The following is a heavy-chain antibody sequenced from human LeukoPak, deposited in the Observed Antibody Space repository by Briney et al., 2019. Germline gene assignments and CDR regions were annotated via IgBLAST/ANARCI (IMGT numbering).Heavy chain of an antibody. CDR1: GGTFSSYA. CDR3: ASLSEMATITGSY. V-gene: IGHV1-69*04. J-gene: IGHJ4*02. D-gene: IGHD5-24*01. Sequence: GSSVKVSCKASGGTFSSYAISWVRQAPGQGLEWMGRIIPILGIANYAQKFQGRVTITADKSTSTAYMELSSLRSEDTAVYYCASLSEMATITGSYRGQGTLVTVSS. CDR2: IIPILGIA.